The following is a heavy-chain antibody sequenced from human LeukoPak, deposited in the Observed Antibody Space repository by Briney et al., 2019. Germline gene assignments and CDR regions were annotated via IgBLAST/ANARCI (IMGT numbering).Heavy chain of an antibody. D-gene: IGHD6-13*01. CDR2: INHSGST. J-gene: IGHJ4*02. CDR3: ARGSDTAAGLY. Sequence: PSETLSLTCAVYGGSFSGYYWSWICQPPGKGLEWIGEINHSGSTNYNPSLKSRVSISVDSSKNQFSLKVSSVTAADTAAYYCARGSDTAAGLYWGQGTLVTVSS. CDR1: GGSFSGYY. V-gene: IGHV4-34*01.